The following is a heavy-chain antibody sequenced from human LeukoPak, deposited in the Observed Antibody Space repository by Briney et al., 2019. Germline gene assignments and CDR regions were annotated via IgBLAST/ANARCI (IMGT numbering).Heavy chain of an antibody. CDR3: AREREGYFDL. V-gene: IGHV4-34*01. CDR2: INHSGRT. J-gene: IGHJ2*01. Sequence: SETLSLTCAVYVVSFSGYYWSWIRQPPGRGLEWIGEINHSGRTNYNPSLKSRVSISVVTSKNQFSLKLSSVTAADTAVYYCAREREGYFDLWGRGTRVTVSS. CDR1: VVSFSGYY.